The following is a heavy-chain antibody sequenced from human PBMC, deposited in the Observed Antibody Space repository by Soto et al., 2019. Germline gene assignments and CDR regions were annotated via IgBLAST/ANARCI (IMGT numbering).Heavy chain of an antibody. Sequence: EVQLVESGGGLAQPGGSLRLSCAASGFTLSSHWMHWVRQAPGKGLAWVSRINRDGSTINYDDSVRGRYTISRDNAKSTLSLQTNSLRAEDTAVYYCARVADCTYSSNCNGRAAFDMWGQGTMVTVSS. CDR3: ARVADCTYSSNCNGRAAFDM. D-gene: IGHD6-13*01. V-gene: IGHV3-74*01. CDR2: INRDGSTI. CDR1: GFTLSSHW. J-gene: IGHJ3*02.